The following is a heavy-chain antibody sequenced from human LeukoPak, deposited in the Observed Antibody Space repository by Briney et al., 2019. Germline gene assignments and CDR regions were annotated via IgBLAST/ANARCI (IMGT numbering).Heavy chain of an antibody. D-gene: IGHD4-17*01. J-gene: IGHJ5*02. CDR3: ARRYTVTTGGGRGTLNQNWFDP. CDR2: INHSGST. V-gene: IGHV4-34*01. CDR1: GGSFSGYY. Sequence: SETLSLTCAVYGGSFSGYYWSWIRQPPGKGLEWIGEINHSGSTNYNPSLKSRVTISVDTSKNQFSLKLSSVTAADTAVYYCARRYTVTTGGGRGTLNQNWFDPWGQGTLVTVSS.